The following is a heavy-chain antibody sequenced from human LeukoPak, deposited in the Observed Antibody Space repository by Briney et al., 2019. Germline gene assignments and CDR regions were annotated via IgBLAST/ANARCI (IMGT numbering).Heavy chain of an antibody. CDR1: GGSISSYY. Sequence: SETLSLTCTVSGGSISSYYWSWIRQPPGKGLEWIGYIYYSGSTNYNPSLKSRVTISVDTSKNQFSLKLSSVTAADTAVYYCAREDTFAPFSYWGQGTLVTVSS. CDR2: IYYSGST. D-gene: IGHD5-18*01. V-gene: IGHV4-59*01. CDR3: AREDTFAPFSY. J-gene: IGHJ4*02.